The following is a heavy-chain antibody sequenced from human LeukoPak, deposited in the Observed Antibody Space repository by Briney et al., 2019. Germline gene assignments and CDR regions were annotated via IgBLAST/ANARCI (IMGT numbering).Heavy chain of an antibody. V-gene: IGHV3-30*04. Sequence: AGGSLRLSCVASGFSFSGYAIHWVRQAPGKGLEWVALISYNGGRKDYADSVKGRFTISRDNSKNTLYLQMNSLRAEDTAVYYCAVTYYYDSSGYQNFDYWGQGTLVTVSS. CDR2: ISYNGGRK. D-gene: IGHD3-22*01. CDR3: AVTYYYDSSGYQNFDY. J-gene: IGHJ4*02. CDR1: GFSFSGYA.